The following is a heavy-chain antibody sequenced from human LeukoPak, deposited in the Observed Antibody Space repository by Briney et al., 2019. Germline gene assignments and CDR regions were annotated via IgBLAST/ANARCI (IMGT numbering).Heavy chain of an antibody. Sequence: SETLSLTCAVYGGSFSGYYWSWIRQTPGKGLEWIGEINHSGITDYNPSLRSRVTISVDTSKNQFSLKLSSVTAADTAIYYCARAVIVVAAATQRNWFDPWGQGTLVTVSS. V-gene: IGHV4-34*01. CDR3: ARAVIVVAAATQRNWFDP. D-gene: IGHD2-15*01. CDR2: INHSGIT. CDR1: GGSFSGYY. J-gene: IGHJ5*02.